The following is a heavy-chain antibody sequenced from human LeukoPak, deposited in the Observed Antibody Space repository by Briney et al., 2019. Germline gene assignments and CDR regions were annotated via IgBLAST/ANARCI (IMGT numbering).Heavy chain of an antibody. CDR3: ARLGRDIVVVPAIRNDAFDI. CDR2: IYYSGST. J-gene: IGHJ3*02. CDR1: GGSISSYY. V-gene: IGHV4-59*01. D-gene: IGHD2-2*01. Sequence: SETLSLTCTVSGGSISSYYWSWIRQPPGRGLEWIGYIYYSGSTNYNPSLKSRVTISVDTSKSQFSLKLSSVTAADTAVYYCARLGRDIVVVPAIRNDAFDIWGQGTMVTVSS.